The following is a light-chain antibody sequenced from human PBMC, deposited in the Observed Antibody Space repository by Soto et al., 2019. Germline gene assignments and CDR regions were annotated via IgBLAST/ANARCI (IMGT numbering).Light chain of an antibody. CDR1: QSVSSTS. J-gene: IGKJ3*01. Sequence: ESVLTQSPGTLSLSPGERATLSCRASQSVSSTSLAWYQQKPGQAPRLLIHGASSRATGIPDRFSGSGSGTDFTLTISRLEPEDFAVYYCQQYDNSRLFTFGPGTKVDI. V-gene: IGKV3-20*01. CDR3: QQYDNSRLFT. CDR2: GAS.